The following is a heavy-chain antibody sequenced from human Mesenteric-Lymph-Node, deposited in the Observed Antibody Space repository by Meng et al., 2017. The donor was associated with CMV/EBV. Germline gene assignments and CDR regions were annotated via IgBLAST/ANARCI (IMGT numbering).Heavy chain of an antibody. CDR1: GFTVSSNY. J-gene: IGHJ4*02. CDR3: AREGGGDYDSSGLFDY. CDR2: IYSGGST. V-gene: IGHV3-66*02. Sequence: GGSLRLSCAASGFTVSSNYMSWVRQAPGKGLEWVSVIYSGGSTYYADSVKGRFTISRDNSKNTLYLQMNSLRAEDTAVYYCAREGGGDYDSSGLFDYWGQGTLVTVS. D-gene: IGHD3-22*01.